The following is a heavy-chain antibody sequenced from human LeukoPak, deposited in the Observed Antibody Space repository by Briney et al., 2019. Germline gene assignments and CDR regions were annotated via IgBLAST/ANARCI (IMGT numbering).Heavy chain of an antibody. CDR3: TREGCGATSCYTNDY. CDR2: TNSDGSTT. J-gene: IGHJ4*02. D-gene: IGHD2-2*02. V-gene: IGHV3-74*01. Sequence: GGSLRLSCAASGFTFSSFWMHWVRQAPGKGLVWVSHTNSDGSTTDYADSVRGRFTISRDNAKNTLFLQMNSLTVEDTAVYYCTREGCGATSCYTNDYWGQGTLVTVSS. CDR1: GFTFSSFW.